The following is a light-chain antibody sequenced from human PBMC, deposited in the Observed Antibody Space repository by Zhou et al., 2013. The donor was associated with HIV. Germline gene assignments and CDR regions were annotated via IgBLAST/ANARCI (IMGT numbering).Light chain of an antibody. V-gene: IGKV3D-15*01. CDR1: QSVNSD. CDR2: AAS. CDR3: QQYNNGPLPLT. Sequence: IVLTQSPGTLSLSPGDRATLSCRASQSVNSDYLAWYQHKPGQAPRLLISAASNRATGIPSRFTGRGSGTEFTLTINNLQSEDVAIYYCQQYNNGPLPLTFGGGTRVDIK. J-gene: IGKJ4*01.